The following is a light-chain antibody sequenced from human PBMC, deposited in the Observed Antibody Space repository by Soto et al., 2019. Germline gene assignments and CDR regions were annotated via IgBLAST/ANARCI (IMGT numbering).Light chain of an antibody. CDR3: QQRSSWPRT. Sequence: EIVLTQSPATLSLSPGERASLSCRASQSVSTYLAWYQQKPGQAPRLLIYDASNRATGIPARFSSSGSGTDFTLTISSLEPEDFAVYYCQQRSSWPRTFGQGTKVEIK. V-gene: IGKV3-11*01. J-gene: IGKJ1*01. CDR1: QSVSTY. CDR2: DAS.